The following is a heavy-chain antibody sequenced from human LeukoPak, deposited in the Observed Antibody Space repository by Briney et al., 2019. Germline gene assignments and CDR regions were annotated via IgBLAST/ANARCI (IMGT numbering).Heavy chain of an antibody. Sequence: GGSLRLSCAASGFTFSSYAMSWVRQAPGKGLEWVAAISGSGGGTYHADSGKGRFTVSRDNSMYTLYLHMNSLRVDDTAVYYCAKTICITQNITAASLFDYWGRGTLVTVSS. CDR3: AKTICITQNITAASLFDY. CDR1: GFTFSSYA. V-gene: IGHV3-23*01. J-gene: IGHJ4*02. CDR2: ISGSGGGT. D-gene: IGHD6-13*01.